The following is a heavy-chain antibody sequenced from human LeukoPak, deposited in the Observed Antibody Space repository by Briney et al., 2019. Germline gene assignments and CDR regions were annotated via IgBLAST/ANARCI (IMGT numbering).Heavy chain of an antibody. CDR1: GFTFSSYG. CDR3: AKDPAYYDFWSGYSNYFDY. J-gene: IGHJ4*02. Sequence: GGSLRLSCAASGFTFSSYGMHWVRQAPGRGRGGWAVISKDGSNKYYADSVKGRFTISRDNSKNTLHLQMNSLRAEDTAVYYCAKDPAYYDFWSGYSNYFDYWGQGTLVTVSS. D-gene: IGHD3-3*01. V-gene: IGHV3-30*18. CDR2: ISKDGSNK.